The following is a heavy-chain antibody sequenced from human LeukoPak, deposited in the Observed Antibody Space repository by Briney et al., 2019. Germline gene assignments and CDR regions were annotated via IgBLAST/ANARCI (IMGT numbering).Heavy chain of an antibody. Sequence: EGSLRLSCAASGFTFSSYEMNWVRQAPGKGLEWVSYISSSGSTIYYADSVKGRFTISRDNAKNSLYLQMNSLRAEDTALYYCARDQYSSGWFDYWGQGTLVTVSS. CDR1: GFTFSSYE. D-gene: IGHD6-19*01. V-gene: IGHV3-48*03. J-gene: IGHJ4*02. CDR2: ISSSGSTI. CDR3: ARDQYSSGWFDY.